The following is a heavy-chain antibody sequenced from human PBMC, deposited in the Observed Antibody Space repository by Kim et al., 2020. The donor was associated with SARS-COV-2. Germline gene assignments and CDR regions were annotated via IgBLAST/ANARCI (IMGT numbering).Heavy chain of an antibody. V-gene: IGHV3-33*01. CDR1: GFTFSSYG. D-gene: IGHD3-22*01. Sequence: GGSLRLSCAASGFTFSSYGMNWVRQAPGKGLEWVAVIWYDGSNNYYADSVKGRFTISRDKSKNTLYLQMNSLRAEDTAVYYCARAHYDSSGYYPNWFDPWGQGTLVSVSS. J-gene: IGHJ5*02. CDR2: IWYDGSNN. CDR3: ARAHYDSSGYYPNWFDP.